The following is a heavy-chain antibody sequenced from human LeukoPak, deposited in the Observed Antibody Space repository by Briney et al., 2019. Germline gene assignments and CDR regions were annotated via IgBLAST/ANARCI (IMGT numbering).Heavy chain of an antibody. J-gene: IGHJ4*02. CDR2: MNPNSGNT. D-gene: IGHD6-19*01. CDR3: ARRFFGSWAGTGDY. Sequence: GASVKVSCKASGYTFTSYDINWVRQATGQGLEWMGWMNPNSGNTGYAQKFQGRVTMTRNTSISTAYMELSSLRSEDTAVYYCARRFFGSWAGTGDYWGQGTLVTVSS. V-gene: IGHV1-8*01. CDR1: GYTFTSYD.